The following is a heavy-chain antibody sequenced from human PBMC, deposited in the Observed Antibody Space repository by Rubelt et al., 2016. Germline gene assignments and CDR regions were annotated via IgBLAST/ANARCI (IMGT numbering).Heavy chain of an antibody. CDR3: ARLAVVPAATPFDY. CDR2: INHSGST. Sequence: QVQLQQWGAGLLKPSETLSLTCAVYGGSFSGYYWSWIRQPPGKGLEWIGEINHSGSTNYNPSLKSRVTISVDTSKNQFSLKLSSVTAADTAVYYCARLAVVPAATPFDYWGQGTLVTVSS. CDR1: GGSFSGYY. J-gene: IGHJ4*02. D-gene: IGHD2-2*01. V-gene: IGHV4-34*01.